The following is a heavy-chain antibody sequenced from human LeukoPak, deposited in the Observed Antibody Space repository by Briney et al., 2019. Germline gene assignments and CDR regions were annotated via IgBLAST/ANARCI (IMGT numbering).Heavy chain of an antibody. J-gene: IGHJ4*03. D-gene: IGHD1-1*01. CDR1: GGSFSAYY. V-gene: IGHV4-34*01. CDR2: INHRGDT. CDR3: ARGPTISETGYFDY. Sequence: SETLYLTCAVYGGSFSAYYWSWIRQSPGKGLEWIAEINHRGDTNYNPSVKIRVSISVDTSKNQFSLKVTSLTAADTAVYYCARGPTISETGYFDYWGQGTLVTVSS.